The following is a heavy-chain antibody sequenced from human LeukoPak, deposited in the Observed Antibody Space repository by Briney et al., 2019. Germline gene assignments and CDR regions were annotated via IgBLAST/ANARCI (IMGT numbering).Heavy chain of an antibody. CDR2: IIPILGTA. CDR1: GGTFSSYA. V-gene: IGHV1-69*13. Sequence: ASVTVSCTASGGTFSSYAISWVRQAPGQGLEWMGGIIPILGTANYAQKFQGRVTITADESTSTAYMELSSLRSEDTAVYYCARRAPEWAFDIWGQGTMVTVSS. CDR3: ARRAPEWAFDI. J-gene: IGHJ3*02. D-gene: IGHD1-14*01.